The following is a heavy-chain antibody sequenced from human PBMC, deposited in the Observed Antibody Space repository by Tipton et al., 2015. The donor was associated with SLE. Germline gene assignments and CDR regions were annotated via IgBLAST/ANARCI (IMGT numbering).Heavy chain of an antibody. V-gene: IGHV3-23*01. CDR3: AKGGHYSAFDP. J-gene: IGHJ5*02. D-gene: IGHD2-15*01. Sequence: GSLRLSCAASGFTFYQSAMTWVRQAPGKGLEWVSSVSGFGGDTFYADSVKGRFTISRDNSGNTLYLQINSLRAEDTAVYYCAKGGHYSAFDPWGQGTLVTVAS. CDR2: VSGFGGDT. CDR1: GFTFYQSA.